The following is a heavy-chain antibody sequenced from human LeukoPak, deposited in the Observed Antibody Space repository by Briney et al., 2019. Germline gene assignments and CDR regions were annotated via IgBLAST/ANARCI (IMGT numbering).Heavy chain of an antibody. D-gene: IGHD3-9*01. Sequence: SETLSLTCTVPGGPISSYYWSWIRQPPGKGLEWIGYIYYSGSTNYNPSLKSRVTISVDTSKNQFSLKLSSVTAADTAVYYCGATRPRGAYYFDRLTAYPGIDYWGQGTLVTVSS. CDR2: IYYSGST. V-gene: IGHV4-59*08. CDR1: GGPISSYY. J-gene: IGHJ4*02. CDR3: GATRPRGAYYFDRLTAYPGIDY.